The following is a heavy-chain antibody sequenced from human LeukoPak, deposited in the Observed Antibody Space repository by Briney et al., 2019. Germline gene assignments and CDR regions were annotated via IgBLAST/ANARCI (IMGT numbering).Heavy chain of an antibody. J-gene: IGHJ3*02. V-gene: IGHV1-24*01. CDR3: ATGRGYYDSSSKKSAFDI. Sequence: ASVKVSCKVSGYTLTELSMHWVRQAPGKGLEWMGGSDPEDGETIYAQKFQGRVTMTEDTSTDTAYMELSSLRSEDTAVYYCATGRGYYDSSSKKSAFDIWGQGTMVTVSS. CDR2: SDPEDGET. D-gene: IGHD3-22*01. CDR1: GYTLTELS.